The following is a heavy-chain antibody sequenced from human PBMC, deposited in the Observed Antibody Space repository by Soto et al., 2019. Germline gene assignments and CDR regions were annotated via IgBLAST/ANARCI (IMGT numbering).Heavy chain of an antibody. CDR3: ARGYCSGGSCYTYYYYYGMDV. J-gene: IGHJ6*02. CDR2: IIPIFGTA. D-gene: IGHD2-15*01. V-gene: IGHV1-69*13. Sequence: SVKVSCKASGGTFSSYAISWVRQAPGQGLEWMGGIIPIFGTANYAQKFQGRVTITAAESTSTAYMELSSLRSEDTAVYYCARGYCSGGSCYTYYYYYGMDVWGQGTTVTVSS. CDR1: GGTFSSYA.